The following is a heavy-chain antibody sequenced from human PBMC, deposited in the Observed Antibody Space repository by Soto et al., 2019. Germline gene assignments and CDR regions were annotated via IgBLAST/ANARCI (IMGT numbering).Heavy chain of an antibody. Sequence: PGGSLRLSCAASGFTFSSYWMSWVRQAPGKGLECVANIKQDGSEKYYVDSVKGRFTISRDNAKNSLYLQMNSLRAEDTAVYYCAKGSYCSSTSCYGSWFDPWGQGTLVTVSS. CDR3: AKGSYCSSTSCYGSWFDP. J-gene: IGHJ5*02. CDR2: IKQDGSEK. D-gene: IGHD2-2*01. V-gene: IGHV3-7*03. CDR1: GFTFSSYW.